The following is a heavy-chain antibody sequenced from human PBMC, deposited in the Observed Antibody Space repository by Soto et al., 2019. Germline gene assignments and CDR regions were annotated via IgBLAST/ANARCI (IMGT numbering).Heavy chain of an antibody. D-gene: IGHD3-10*01. Sequence: SETLSLTCTVSGGSISSSSYYWGWIRQPPGKGLEWIGSIYYSGSTYYNPSLKGRVTISVDTSKNQFSLKLSSVTAAETAVYYCAGLRGGYGNYYYYMDVWGKGTTVTVSS. CDR1: GGSISSSSYY. V-gene: IGHV4-39*01. CDR2: IYYSGST. CDR3: AGLRGGYGNYYYYMDV. J-gene: IGHJ6*03.